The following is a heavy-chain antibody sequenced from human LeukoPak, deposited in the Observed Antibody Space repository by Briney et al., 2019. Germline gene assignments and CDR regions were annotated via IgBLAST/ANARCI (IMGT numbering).Heavy chain of an antibody. CDR2: INHSGST. J-gene: IGHJ4*02. CDR3: GRGVPLYYDFWNGYSAFDY. CDR1: GGSFSGYY. D-gene: IGHD3-3*01. Sequence: SETLSLTCAVYGGSFSGYYWSWIRQPPGKGLEWIGEINHSGSTNYNPSLKSRVTISVDTSKNQFSLQLSSVPPADTAVFYFGRGVPLYYDFWNGYSAFDYWGQGTLVTVSS. V-gene: IGHV4-34*01.